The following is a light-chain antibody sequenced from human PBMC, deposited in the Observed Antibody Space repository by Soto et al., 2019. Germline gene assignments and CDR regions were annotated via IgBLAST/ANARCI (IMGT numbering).Light chain of an antibody. CDR1: SSDVGGYNY. Sequence: ALTQPASVSGSPGQSITISCTGTSSDVGGYNYVSWYQQHPGKAPKLMIYDVSNRPSGVSNRFSGSKSGNTASLTISGLQAEDEADYYCSSYTSSSPRVFGGGTKLTVL. CDR2: DVS. V-gene: IGLV2-14*01. CDR3: SSYTSSSPRV. J-gene: IGLJ2*01.